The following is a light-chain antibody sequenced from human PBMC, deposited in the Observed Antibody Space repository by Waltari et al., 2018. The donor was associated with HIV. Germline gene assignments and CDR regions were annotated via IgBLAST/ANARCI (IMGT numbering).Light chain of an antibody. V-gene: IGKV1-39*01. CDR2: GAS. CDR1: QNIGNF. Sequence: DIQMTQSPLRLPASVGDRVTITCRASQNIGNFLNWYLHKPGTAPKLLIYGASSLQGGVPSRFSGGGSGTDFFLTISNLQLEDFGIYYCQQSYNSPVTCGQGTKVEI. CDR3: QQSYNSPVT. J-gene: IGKJ2*01.